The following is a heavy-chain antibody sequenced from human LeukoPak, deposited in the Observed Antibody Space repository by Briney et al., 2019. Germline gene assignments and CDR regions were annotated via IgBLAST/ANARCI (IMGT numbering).Heavy chain of an antibody. D-gene: IGHD6-13*01. J-gene: IGHJ6*02. CDR1: GYSFTSYW. Sequence: GESLKISCKGSGYSFTSYWIGWVRPMPGKGLGWMGIIYPGDSDTRYSPSFQGQVTISADKSISTAYLQWSSLKASDTAMYYCARHVSGGGAAAGKYYYYYYGMDVWGQGTTVTVSS. CDR2: IYPGDSDT. V-gene: IGHV5-51*01. CDR3: ARHVSGGGAAAGKYYYYYYGMDV.